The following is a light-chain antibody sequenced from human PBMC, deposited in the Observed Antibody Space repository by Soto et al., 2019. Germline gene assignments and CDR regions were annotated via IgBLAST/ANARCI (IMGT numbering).Light chain of an antibody. V-gene: IGLV2-14*01. CDR3: CSYTVNNSRVV. CDR1: SSDVGGYNF. CDR2: EVK. Sequence: QSALTQPASVSGSPGQSITISCTGTSSDVGGYNFVSWYQQHPDKAPQLIIYEVKNRPSGVSTRFSGSKSAYTATLTISGLQTEDEADYYCCSYTVNNSRVVFGGGTKLTAL. J-gene: IGLJ2*01.